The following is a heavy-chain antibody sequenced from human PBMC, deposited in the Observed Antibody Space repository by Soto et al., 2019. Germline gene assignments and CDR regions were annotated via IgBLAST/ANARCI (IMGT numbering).Heavy chain of an antibody. CDR1: GDSVSSNSAA. D-gene: IGHD2-8*01. Sequence: PSQTLSLTCAISGDSVSSNSAAWNWIRQSPSRGLEWLGRTYYRSKWYNDYAVSVKSRITINPDTSKNQFSLQLNSVTPEDTAVYYCASDPVVLMVYAIWAAFDIWGQETMVTVS. V-gene: IGHV6-1*01. CDR3: ASDPVVLMVYAIWAAFDI. CDR2: TYYRSKWYN. J-gene: IGHJ3*02.